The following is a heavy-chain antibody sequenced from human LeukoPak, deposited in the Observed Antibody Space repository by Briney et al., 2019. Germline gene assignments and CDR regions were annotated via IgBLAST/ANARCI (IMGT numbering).Heavy chain of an antibody. CDR2: MNPNSGNT. V-gene: IGHV1-8*01. CDR1: GYTFTSYD. J-gene: IGHJ4*02. CDR3: ARGWFGQLLQDY. Sequence: ASVKLSCKASGYTFTSYDINWVRQATGQGPEWMGWMNPNSGNTGYAQQFQGRATMTRTTSTGTAYMELSSLRSDDTAVYYCARGWFGQLLQDYWGQGTLVTVSS. D-gene: IGHD3-10*01.